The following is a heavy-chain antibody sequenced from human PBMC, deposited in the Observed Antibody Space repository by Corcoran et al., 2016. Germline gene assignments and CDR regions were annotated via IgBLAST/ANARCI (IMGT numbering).Heavy chain of an antibody. CDR1: GIPFSSSG. Sequence: QVQLVESGGGVVQPGGSLRLSCAASGIPFSSSGMHWVRQAPGKGLEWVSLISSDGAYKYYADSMKGRFTISRDNSQSTVYLHMSGLRTDDTSVYFCARDKGLRYLDYWCQGTLVTVSS. CDR3: ARDKGLRYLDY. CDR2: ISSDGAYK. J-gene: IGHJ4*02. V-gene: IGHV3-30*03.